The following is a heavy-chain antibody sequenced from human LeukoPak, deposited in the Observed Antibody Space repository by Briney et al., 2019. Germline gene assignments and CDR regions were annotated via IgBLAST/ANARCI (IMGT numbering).Heavy chain of an antibody. V-gene: IGHV3-21*06. Sequence: GGSLRLSCAASGFTFSNTNMNWVRQAPGKGLKWVSFISASSNYIYYSDSVKGRFTISRDNAQNSLYLQMNSLRAEDTAVYFCARVVNGYVDYWGQGTLVTVSS. D-gene: IGHD2-8*01. J-gene: IGHJ4*02. CDR1: GFTFSNTN. CDR2: ISASSNYI. CDR3: ARVVNGYVDY.